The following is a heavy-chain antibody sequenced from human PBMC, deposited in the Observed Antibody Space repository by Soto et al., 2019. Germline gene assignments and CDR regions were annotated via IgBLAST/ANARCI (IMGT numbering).Heavy chain of an antibody. CDR1: GGIFSTYA. J-gene: IGHJ4*02. D-gene: IGHD3-10*01. V-gene: IGHV1-69*01. Sequence: QVQLVQSGAEVKKPGSSVKVSCKASGGIFSTYAISWLRQAPGQGLEWMGGIIPLFGTPNYAQRFQGRVTITADESTSTAYMELSRLRSEDTAVYYCARDRDDYGSGNYHIRTDFWCQGTLVTVSS. CDR3: ARDRDDYGSGNYHIRTDF. CDR2: IIPLFGTP.